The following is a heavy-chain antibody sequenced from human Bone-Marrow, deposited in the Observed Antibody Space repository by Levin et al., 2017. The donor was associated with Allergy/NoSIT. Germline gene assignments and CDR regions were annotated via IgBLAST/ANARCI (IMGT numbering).Heavy chain of an antibody. Sequence: ASVKVSCKASGYTFSNYYLHWVRQAPGQGLEWLGRINPSSGDTDYAQKFQGRVAMTRDTSSTTAYMELSSLRPDDTAVFYCARVVSKPTRAGASYYYMDVWGSGTTVTVSS. CDR1: GYTFSNYY. V-gene: IGHV1-2*06. CDR2: INPSSGDT. CDR3: ARVVSKPTRAGASYYYMDV. D-gene: IGHD1-1*01. J-gene: IGHJ6*03.